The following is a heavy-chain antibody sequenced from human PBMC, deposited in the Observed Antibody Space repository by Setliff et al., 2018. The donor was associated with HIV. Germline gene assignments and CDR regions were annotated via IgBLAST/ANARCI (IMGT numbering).Heavy chain of an antibody. CDR2: INAVNGNT. CDR1: GYSFSSFA. V-gene: IGHV1-3*01. Sequence: ASVKVSCKASGYSFSSFAMHWVRQAPGQRLEWMAWINAVNGNTKYSQKFQGRVTITRNTSITTAYMELSSLRSEDTAIYYCARGRGPSRFDYWGQGTLVTVSS. CDR3: ARGRGPSRFDY. J-gene: IGHJ4*01.